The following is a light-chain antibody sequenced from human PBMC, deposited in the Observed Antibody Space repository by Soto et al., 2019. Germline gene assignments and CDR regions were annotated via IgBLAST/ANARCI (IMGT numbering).Light chain of an antibody. CDR3: QQYDNLPYT. CDR2: DAS. J-gene: IGKJ2*01. V-gene: IGKV1-33*01. CDR1: QDISNY. Sequence: DIQMTQAPSSLSASVGDRVTITCQASQDISNYLNWYQQKPGKAPKLLIYDASNLETGFPSRFSGSGSGTDFNFTISSLQPEDIATYYCQQYDNLPYTFGRGTKLEIK.